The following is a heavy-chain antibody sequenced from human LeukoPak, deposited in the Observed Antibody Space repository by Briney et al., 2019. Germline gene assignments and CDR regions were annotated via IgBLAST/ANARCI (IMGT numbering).Heavy chain of an antibody. CDR1: GGSISSYY. V-gene: IGHV4-59*08. CDR2: IYYSGST. Sequence: SETLSLTCTVSGGSISSYYWSWIRQPPGKGLEWIGYIYYSGSTNYNPSLKSRVTISVDTSKNQFSLKLSSVTAADTAVYYCARLLLDYYDSSGFKEGWFDPWGQGTLVTVSS. D-gene: IGHD3-22*01. J-gene: IGHJ5*02. CDR3: ARLLLDYYDSSGFKEGWFDP.